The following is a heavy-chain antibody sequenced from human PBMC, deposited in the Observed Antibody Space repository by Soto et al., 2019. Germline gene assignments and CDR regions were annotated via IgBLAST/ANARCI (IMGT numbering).Heavy chain of an antibody. Sequence: QVQLVQAEGEVKKSGASVKVSGKASGYTFTDYYMHWVRQAPGQGLEWLGRINPDSGGTEYAQKFQGRATMTRDSSINTVYLELSRLRSDDTAVYYCARDSRYCGGDCFDCWGQGTPVTVSS. J-gene: IGHJ4*02. CDR3: ARDSRYCGGDCFDC. D-gene: IGHD2-21*01. V-gene: IGHV1-2*02. CDR2: INPDSGGT. CDR1: GYTFTDYY.